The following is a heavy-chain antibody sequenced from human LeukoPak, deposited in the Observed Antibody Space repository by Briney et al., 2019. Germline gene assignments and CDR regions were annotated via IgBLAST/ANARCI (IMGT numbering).Heavy chain of an antibody. J-gene: IGHJ4*02. D-gene: IGHD6-25*01. V-gene: IGHV3-21*01. Sequence: GGSLRLSCSASGFTFSDYDMNWVRQAPGKGLEWVSSISYLSSHVYYGDSVKGRFSISRDNAKNSPYLQMNSLGAEDTAIYYCGRAFPPLRTSSAGDFLGQGILVTVSS. CDR1: GFTFSDYD. CDR3: GRAFPPLRTSSAGDF. CDR2: ISYLSSHV.